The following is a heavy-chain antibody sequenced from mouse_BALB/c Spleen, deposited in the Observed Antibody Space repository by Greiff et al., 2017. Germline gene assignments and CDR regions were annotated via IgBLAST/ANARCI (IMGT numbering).Heavy chain of an antibody. V-gene: IGHV5-17*02. J-gene: IGHJ3*01. Sequence: EVNVVESGGGLVQPGGSRKLSCAASGFTFSSFGMHWVRQAPEKGLEWVAYISSGSSTIYYADTVKGRFTISRDNPKNTLFLQMTSLRSEDTAMYYCARSLYGNSWFAYWGQGTLVTVSA. CDR1: GFTFSSFG. CDR2: ISSGSSTI. D-gene: IGHD2-1*01. CDR3: ARSLYGNSWFAY.